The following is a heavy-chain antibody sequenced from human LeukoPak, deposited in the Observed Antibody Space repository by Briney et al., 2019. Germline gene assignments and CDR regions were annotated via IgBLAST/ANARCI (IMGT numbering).Heavy chain of an antibody. CDR2: INESGST. CDR3: ARDGSGYFDL. Sequence: SETLSLTCSFYGGSLSGYYWSWIRQSPGKGLEWIGDINESGSTTYNPSLKSRVTMSVDTSKNQFSLKLSSVTAADTAVYYCARDGSGYFDLRGRGTLVTVSS. V-gene: IGHV4-34*01. CDR1: GGSLSGYY. D-gene: IGHD2-2*03. J-gene: IGHJ2*01.